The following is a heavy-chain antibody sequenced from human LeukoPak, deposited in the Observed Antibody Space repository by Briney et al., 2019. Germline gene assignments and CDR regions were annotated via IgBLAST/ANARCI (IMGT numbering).Heavy chain of an antibody. V-gene: IGHV3-48*01. D-gene: IGHD3-16*01. CDR3: ARGERYGDLDY. Sequence: GGSLRLSCAASGFTFSSYSMNWVRQAPGTGLEWVSYISSSSSTIYYADSVKGRFTISRDNAKNSLYLQMNSLRAEDTAVYYCARGERYGDLDYWGQGTLVTVSS. J-gene: IGHJ4*02. CDR2: ISSSSSTI. CDR1: GFTFSSYS.